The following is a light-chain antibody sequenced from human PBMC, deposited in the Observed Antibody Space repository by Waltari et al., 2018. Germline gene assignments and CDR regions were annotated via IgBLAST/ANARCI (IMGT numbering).Light chain of an antibody. CDR1: QSLLHSNGYNY. J-gene: IGKJ2*01. CDR2: LGS. CDR3: MQALQTPYT. Sequence: DIVMTQSPLSLPVTPGEPASIPCRSSQSLLHSNGYNYLDWYLQKPGQSPQLLIYLGSNRASGVPDRFSGSGSGTDFTLKFSRVEAEDVGVYYCMQALQTPYTFGQGTKLEIK. V-gene: IGKV2-28*01.